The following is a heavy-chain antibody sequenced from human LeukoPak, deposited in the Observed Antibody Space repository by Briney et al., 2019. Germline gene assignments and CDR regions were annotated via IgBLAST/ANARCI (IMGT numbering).Heavy chain of an antibody. CDR3: AKNTKPTLVTPDF. V-gene: IGHV3-30*18. CDR1: GFTFSSYG. Sequence: PGRSLRLSCAASGFTFSSYGMHWVRQAPGKGLEWVAVISYDGSNKYYADSVKGRFTISRDNSKNTLYLQMNSLRAEDSAVYYCAKNTKPTLVTPDFWGQGTLVTVPS. D-gene: IGHD4-23*01. CDR2: ISYDGSNK. J-gene: IGHJ4*02.